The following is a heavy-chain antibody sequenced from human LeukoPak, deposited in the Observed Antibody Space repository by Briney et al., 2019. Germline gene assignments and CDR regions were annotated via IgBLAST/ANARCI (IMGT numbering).Heavy chain of an antibody. D-gene: IGHD6-19*01. CDR3: ARYSGWYGSDY. Sequence: PSETLSLTCTVSGGSISSGSYYWSWIRQPAGKGLEWIGRIYTSGSTNYNPSLKSRVTISVDTSKNQFSLKLSSVTAADTAVYYCARYSGWYGSDYWGQGTLVTVSS. CDR1: GGSISSGSYY. V-gene: IGHV4-61*02. CDR2: IYTSGST. J-gene: IGHJ4*02.